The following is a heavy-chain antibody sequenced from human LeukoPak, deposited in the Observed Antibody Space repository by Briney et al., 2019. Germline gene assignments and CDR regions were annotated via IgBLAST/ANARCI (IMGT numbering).Heavy chain of an antibody. D-gene: IGHD5-24*01. CDR3: ARGSRDGYNYVQPFDY. J-gene: IGHJ4*02. Sequence: SSETLSLTCTVSGVSISSHYWSWIRQPPGKGLEWIGYVYYSGSTNYNPSLESRCTISVDTSQNNFSLKLSSVTAADTAVYYCARGSRDGYNYVQPFDYWGQGTLVTVSS. CDR2: VYYSGST. CDR1: GVSISSHY. V-gene: IGHV4-59*11.